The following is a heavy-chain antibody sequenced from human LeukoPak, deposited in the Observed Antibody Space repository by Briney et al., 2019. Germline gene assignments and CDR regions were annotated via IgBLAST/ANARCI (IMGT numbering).Heavy chain of an antibody. V-gene: IGHV3-23*01. CDR2: TSSSDAGT. CDR3: AKAPVTSCRGAYCYPFDS. Sequence: GGSLRLSCVASGFTFSDYWMSWVRQTPGKGLEWVAATSSSDAGTYHADSVRGRFTISRDNSKNTLYLQMNSLRAEDAAVYFCAKAPVTSCRGAYCYPFDSWGQGTLVTVSS. CDR1: GFTFSDYW. J-gene: IGHJ4*02. D-gene: IGHD2-21*01.